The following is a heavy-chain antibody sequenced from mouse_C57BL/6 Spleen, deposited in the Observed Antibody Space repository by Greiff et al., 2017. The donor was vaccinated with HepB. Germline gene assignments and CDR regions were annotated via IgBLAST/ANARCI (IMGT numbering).Heavy chain of an antibody. D-gene: IGHD1-1*01. V-gene: IGHV14-2*01. Sequence: VQLKESGAELVKPGASVKLSCTASGFNIKDYYMHWVKQRTEQGLEWIGRIDPEDGDTKYAPKFQGKATITADTSSNTAYLQLSSLPSEDTADYYCAGSCYCSSSYAMDYWGQGTTLTVSS. J-gene: IGHJ2*01. CDR2: IDPEDGDT. CDR1: GFNIKDYY. CDR3: AGSCYCSSSYAMDY.